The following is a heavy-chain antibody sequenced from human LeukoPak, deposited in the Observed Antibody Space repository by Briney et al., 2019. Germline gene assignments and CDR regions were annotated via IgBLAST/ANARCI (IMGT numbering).Heavy chain of an antibody. CDR3: AKVSSFTTVY. CDR2: ISGSGGTT. J-gene: IGHJ4*02. D-gene: IGHD4-17*01. V-gene: IGHV3-23*01. Sequence: GGSLRLSCAASGFTFISYAMSWVRQAPGKGLEWVSAISGSGGTTYYADSVKGRFTISRDNSKNTLYLQMNSLRAGDTAEYYCAKVSSFTTVYWGQGTLVTVSS. CDR1: GFTFISYA.